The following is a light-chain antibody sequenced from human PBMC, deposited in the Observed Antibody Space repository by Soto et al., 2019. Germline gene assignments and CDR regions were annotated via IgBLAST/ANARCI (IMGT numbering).Light chain of an antibody. CDR2: AAS. Sequence: IPMTQSPSSLSASVGDRVTITCRASQVITNDLGWYQQKPGKAPRRLIYAASSLQSGVPSRFSGSGSGTEFTLTISSLQPEDFATYYCLQHNTYPWTFGQGTKVEIK. CDR3: LQHNTYPWT. J-gene: IGKJ1*01. CDR1: QVITND. V-gene: IGKV1-17*01.